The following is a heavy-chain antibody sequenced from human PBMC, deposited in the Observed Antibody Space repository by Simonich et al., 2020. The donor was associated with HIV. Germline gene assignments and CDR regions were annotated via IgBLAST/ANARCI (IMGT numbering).Heavy chain of an antibody. V-gene: IGHV1-69*13. CDR1: GGTFNSFA. J-gene: IGHJ4*02. CDR2: ITPIFGKA. D-gene: IGHD3-10*01. Sequence: QVQLVQSGAEVKKPGSSVKVSCKASGGTFNSFAIRRVRQAPGLGLEWVGGITPIFGKANYAQMFQGRVTITAYESTSTAYMELSSLRSEDTGIYYCARKGGGRGVYYFDYWGQGTLVTVSS. CDR3: ARKGGGRGVYYFDY.